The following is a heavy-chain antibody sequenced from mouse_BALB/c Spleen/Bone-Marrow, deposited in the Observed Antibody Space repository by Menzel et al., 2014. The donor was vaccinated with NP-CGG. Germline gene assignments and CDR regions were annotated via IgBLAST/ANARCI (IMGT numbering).Heavy chain of an antibody. CDR2: IRPGDGT. D-gene: IGHD1-1*01. V-gene: IGHV2-9*02. CDR1: EFSLTSYW. Sequence: QVQLQQPGPGLVAPSPTLSITCTASEFSLTSYWVHWVSQPPGKGLERLGVIRPGDGTNYNSAFMTRLSISIDKSKSQVFLKLNSLQTEDTAMYYCARGASSRAWFAYWGQGTLVTVSA. CDR3: ARGASSRAWFAY. J-gene: IGHJ3*01.